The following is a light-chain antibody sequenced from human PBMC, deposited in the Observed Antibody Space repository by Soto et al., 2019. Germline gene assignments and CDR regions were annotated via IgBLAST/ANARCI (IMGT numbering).Light chain of an antibody. Sequence: QSALTQPASVSGSPGQSITISCTVTSSHVGGYNYVSWYQQHPGKAPKLMIYDVSNRPSGVSNRFSGSKSGNTASLTISGLQAEDEADYYCSSYTSSSTPYVFGTGTKLTVL. CDR3: SSYTSSSTPYV. CDR2: DVS. CDR1: SSHVGGYNY. V-gene: IGLV2-14*01. J-gene: IGLJ1*01.